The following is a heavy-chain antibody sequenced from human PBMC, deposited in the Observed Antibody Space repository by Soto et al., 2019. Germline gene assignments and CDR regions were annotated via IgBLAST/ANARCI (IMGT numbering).Heavy chain of an antibody. V-gene: IGHV1-46*03. CDR1: GYTFTTYY. CDR2: INPNSGST. CDR3: ARDSTILTPFVFDI. Sequence: GASVKVSCKASGYTFTTYYMQWVRQAPGQGHEWMGTINPNSGSTTYAQKFQGRVTMTRDTSTSTVYMELSSLRSEDTAVYYCARDSTILTPFVFDIWGQGTMVTVSS. D-gene: IGHD7-27*01. J-gene: IGHJ3*02.